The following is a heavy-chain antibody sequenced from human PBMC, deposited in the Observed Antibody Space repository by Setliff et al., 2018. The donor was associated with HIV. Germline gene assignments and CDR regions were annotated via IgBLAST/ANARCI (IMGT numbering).Heavy chain of an antibody. CDR1: GYTFSSYG. D-gene: IGHD6-19*01. V-gene: IGHV1-18*01. Sequence: ASVKVSCKASGYTFSSYGISWVRQAPGQGLEWMGWISGYNGNTKYVQKLQGRVTMTTDTSTRTAYMELRSLRSDDTAVYYCARGRSSGWYAGRSYYYYMDVWGKGTTVTVSS. CDR2: ISGYNGNT. CDR3: ARGRSSGWYAGRSYYYYMDV. J-gene: IGHJ6*03.